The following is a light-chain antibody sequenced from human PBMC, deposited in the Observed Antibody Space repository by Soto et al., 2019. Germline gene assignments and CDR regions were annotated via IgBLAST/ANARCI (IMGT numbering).Light chain of an antibody. Sequence: DIQMTQSPSSLSASVGDRVTMTCRASQTISSYLNWYQQKPGKAPKLLIYAASTLQSGVPSRFSGSGSGTDFTLTISSLQREDFATYYCQQTYSFPPLTFGGGTKVEMK. CDR1: QTISSY. J-gene: IGKJ4*01. CDR2: AAS. CDR3: QQTYSFPPLT. V-gene: IGKV1-39*01.